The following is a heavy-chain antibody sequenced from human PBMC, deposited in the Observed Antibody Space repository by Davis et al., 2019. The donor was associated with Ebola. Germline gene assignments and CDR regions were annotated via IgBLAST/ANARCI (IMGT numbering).Heavy chain of an antibody. J-gene: IGHJ4*02. CDR2: IKSDGSST. CDR3: ARDYCSSTSCYFDY. CDR1: GFTFSSYW. D-gene: IGHD2-2*01. V-gene: IGHV3-74*01. Sequence: GESLKISCAASGFTFSSYWMHWVRQLPGKVLVWVSGIKSDGSSTRYADSVKGRFTISRDNAKNTLSLQMSSLRAEDTAVYYCARDYCSSTSCYFDYWGQGTLVTVSS.